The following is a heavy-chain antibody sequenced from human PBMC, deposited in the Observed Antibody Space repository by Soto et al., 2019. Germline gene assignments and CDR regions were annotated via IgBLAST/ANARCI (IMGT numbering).Heavy chain of an antibody. V-gene: IGHV1-69*01. Sequence: VQLVQSGTEVKKPGSSGKVSCKNSGDSFNTYAISWVRQAPGHGLEWMGGFIPIIGVVNYAEKFQGSVTITATDSTGTAYLELSSLRPEDTATYYCDTAAESTPGGRMDVWGLGTAVTVS. CDR1: GDSFNTYA. CDR3: DTAAESTPGGRMDV. D-gene: IGHD2-21*02. CDR2: FIPIIGVV. J-gene: IGHJ6*02.